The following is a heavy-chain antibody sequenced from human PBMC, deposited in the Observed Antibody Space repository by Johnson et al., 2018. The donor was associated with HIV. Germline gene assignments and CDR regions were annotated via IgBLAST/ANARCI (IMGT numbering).Heavy chain of an antibody. V-gene: IGHV3-13*01. CDR2: IGTADDT. J-gene: IGHJ3*02. CDR3: ARDLAYGDIVLVSAFDI. Sequence: VQLVESGGGVVQPGRSLRLSCAASGFTFSSYDMHWVRQATGKGLEWVSAIGTADDTYYPGSVKGRFTISRENAKNSLYLQMNSLRAEDTALYYCARDLAYGDIVLVSAFDIWGQGTMVTVSS. CDR1: GFTFSSYD. D-gene: IGHD2-8*02.